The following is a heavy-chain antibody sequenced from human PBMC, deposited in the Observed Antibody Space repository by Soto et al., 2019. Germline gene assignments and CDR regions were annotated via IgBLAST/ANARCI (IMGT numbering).Heavy chain of an antibody. CDR2: ISYTGRT. V-gene: IGHV4-31*03. CDR3: ARCSFSSSSSWFDP. J-gene: IGHJ5*02. D-gene: IGHD6-6*01. Sequence: PSETLSLTCTVSGGSISSDANFWSWIRQLPGRGLEWIGYISYTGRTYYTPSLNSRLTISLDTSKNLFSLRLSAVTAADTAVYFCARCSFSSSSSWFDPWGQGTLVTVSS. CDR1: GGSISSDANF.